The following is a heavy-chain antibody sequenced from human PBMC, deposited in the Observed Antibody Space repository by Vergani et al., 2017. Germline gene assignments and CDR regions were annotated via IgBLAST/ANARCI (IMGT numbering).Heavy chain of an antibody. CDR3: ARDGQGHYAHRHFHIDV. Sequence: QVQLQESGPGVVKPSQTLSPTCAVSGGPISSGDHCWTWIRQRPGKGLEWIGYIFYSGTTYDNPSLRSRLTISVDTSQNQFSLKLSSVTAADTAVYYCARDGQGHYAHRHFHIDVWGKGTTVTVSS. CDR2: IFYSGTT. J-gene: IGHJ6*03. V-gene: IGHV4-31*11. CDR1: GGPISSGDHC. D-gene: IGHD4-17*01.